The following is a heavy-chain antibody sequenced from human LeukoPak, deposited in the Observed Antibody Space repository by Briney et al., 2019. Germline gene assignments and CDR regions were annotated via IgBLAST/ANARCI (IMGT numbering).Heavy chain of an antibody. CDR3: AKAQLGYCSGGSCYGGY. CDR2: IDTDESST. CDR1: GFTFSSYW. D-gene: IGHD2-15*01. J-gene: IGHJ4*02. Sequence: GGSLRLSCAASGFTFSSYWMHWVRQAPGKGLVWVSRIDTDESSTNYADSVKGRFTISRDNPKNTLYLQMNSLRAEDTAVYYCAKAQLGYCSGGSCYGGYWGQGTLVTVRS. V-gene: IGHV3-74*01.